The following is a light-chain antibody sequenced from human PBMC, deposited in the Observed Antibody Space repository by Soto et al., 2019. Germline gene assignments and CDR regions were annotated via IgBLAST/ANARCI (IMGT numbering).Light chain of an antibody. V-gene: IGKV1-5*01. Sequence: DIQMTQSPSTLSASVGDRVNITCRASQSISSWLAWYQQKPGKAPKLLIYDASSLESGVPSRFSGSGSGTEFTLTISSLQPDDFATYYCQQYNSYPLTLGGGTKVDIK. CDR1: QSISSW. CDR3: QQYNSYPLT. J-gene: IGKJ4*01. CDR2: DAS.